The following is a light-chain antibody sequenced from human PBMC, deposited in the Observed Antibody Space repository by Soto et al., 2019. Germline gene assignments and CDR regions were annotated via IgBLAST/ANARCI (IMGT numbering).Light chain of an antibody. Sequence: AIRMTHSPSSLSASTGDRVTVACRASQGISSYLALYEQKPGKAPKLLIYAASTLQSGVPSRFSGSGSGRDFTITIGCLGPEDFATYDYQRYYGYPPWKFVQGNKEDIK. CDR1: QGISSY. CDR3: QRYYGYPPWK. J-gene: IGKJ1*01. V-gene: IGKV1-8*01. CDR2: AAS.